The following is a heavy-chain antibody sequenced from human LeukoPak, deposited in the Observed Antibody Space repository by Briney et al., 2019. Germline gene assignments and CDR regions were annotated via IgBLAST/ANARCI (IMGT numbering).Heavy chain of an antibody. CDR2: IYYSGTT. CDR1: GGSISHYY. J-gene: IGHJ6*02. V-gene: IGHV4-59*01. D-gene: IGHD4-17*01. CDR3: AREDPQTTVPEGMDV. Sequence: SETLSLTCTVSGGSISHYYWSWIRQSPGKGLEWIGYIYYSGTTNYDPSLKSRVTISVDTSRNQFSLQLRSVTAADTAVYYCAREDPQTTVPEGMDVWGQGTTVIVSS.